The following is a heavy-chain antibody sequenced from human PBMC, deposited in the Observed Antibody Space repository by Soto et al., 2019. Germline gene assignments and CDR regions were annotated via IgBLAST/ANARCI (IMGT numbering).Heavy chain of an antibody. V-gene: IGHV4-4*02. CDR3: ASQGATGYFQH. D-gene: IGHD1-26*01. CDR2: IYHSGST. Sequence: LETLSLTCAVSGGSISSSNWWSWVRQPPGKGLEWIGEIYHSGSTNYNPSLKSRVTISVDKSKNQFSLKLSSVTAADTAVYYCASQGATGYFQHWGQGTLVTVSS. CDR1: GGSISSSNW. J-gene: IGHJ1*01.